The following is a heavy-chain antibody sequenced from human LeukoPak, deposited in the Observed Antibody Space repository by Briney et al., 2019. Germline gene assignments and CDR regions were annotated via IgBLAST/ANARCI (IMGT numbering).Heavy chain of an antibody. CDR2: INHSGST. V-gene: IGHV4-34*01. CDR1: GGSFSGYY. J-gene: IGHJ5*02. CDR3: ARRGVWFGELLGWFDP. D-gene: IGHD3-10*01. Sequence: SETLSLTCAVYGGSFSGYYWSWIRQPPGQGLEWIGEINHSGSTNYNPSLKRRVTISVDTSKNQLSLKLSSVTAADTAVYYWARRGVWFGELLGWFDPWGQGTLVTVSS.